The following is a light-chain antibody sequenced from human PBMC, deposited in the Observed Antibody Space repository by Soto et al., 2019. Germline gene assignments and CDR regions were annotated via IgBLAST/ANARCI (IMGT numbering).Light chain of an antibody. V-gene: IGKV1-39*01. CDR1: QSISNA. CDR3: QQSYSTPLT. Sequence: DIPMTQSPSSLSASVGDRVTITCRASQSISNALSWYQQKPGKAPKLLIYAASSLQSGVPSRFSGSGSGTDFTLTISSLHPEDFATYSCQQSYSTPLTFGGGTKVEIK. CDR2: AAS. J-gene: IGKJ4*01.